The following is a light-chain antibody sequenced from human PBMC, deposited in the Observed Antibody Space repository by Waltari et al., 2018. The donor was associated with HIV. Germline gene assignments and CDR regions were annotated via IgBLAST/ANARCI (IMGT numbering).Light chain of an antibody. Sequence: QSALTQPPSASGSPGQSVTISCTGTSSDVGGYNYVPWYQQHPGKAPQLMIYEVSQRPSGVPNRFSGSKYGNTASLTVSGLQTEDEANYYCSSYAGSNNWVFGGGTNLTVL. V-gene: IGLV2-8*01. CDR1: SSDVGGYNY. CDR3: SSYAGSNNWV. CDR2: EVS. J-gene: IGLJ3*02.